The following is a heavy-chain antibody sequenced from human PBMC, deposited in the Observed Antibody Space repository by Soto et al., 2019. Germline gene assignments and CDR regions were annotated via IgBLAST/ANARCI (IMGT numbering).Heavy chain of an antibody. CDR1: GFTFSSYS. CDR2: ISSSSSYI. Sequence: EVQLMESGGGLVKPGGSLRLSCAASGFTFSSYSMNWVRQAPGKGLESVSSISSSSSYIYYADSVKGRFTISRDNAKNSLYLQMNSLRAEDTAVYYCARSPQLGYCSGGSFYGLDYYYMDVWGKGTTVTVSS. V-gene: IGHV3-21*01. D-gene: IGHD2-15*01. J-gene: IGHJ6*03. CDR3: ARSPQLGYCSGGSFYGLDYYYMDV.